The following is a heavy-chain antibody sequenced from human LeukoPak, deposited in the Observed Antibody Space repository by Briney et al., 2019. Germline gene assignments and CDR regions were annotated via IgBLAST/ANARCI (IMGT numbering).Heavy chain of an antibody. CDR3: AGATATGTGRAFHY. D-gene: IGHD3-10*01. J-gene: IGHJ4*02. V-gene: IGHV4-34*01. Sequence: PSETLSLTCAVYGESITAYYWTWIRQPPGKRLEWIGEVRHSGSTNYNPSLKSRVTMSVDMSKNQSSLKLNSVTAADTAVYYCAGATATGTGRAFHYWAQGNLVPVSS. CDR1: GESITAYY. CDR2: VRHSGST.